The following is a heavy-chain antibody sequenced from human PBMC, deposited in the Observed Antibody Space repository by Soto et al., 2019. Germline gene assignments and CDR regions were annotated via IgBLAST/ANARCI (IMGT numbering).Heavy chain of an antibody. CDR2: IKRKTDGGTI. V-gene: IGHV3-15*01. CDR3: TPDRGLDV. Sequence: EVQLVESGGGLVKPGGSLRLSCAASGFTFSDAWMNWVRQAPGKGLEWVAHIKRKTDGGTIDYAAPVTGRFTISRDDSKNTLYTQMNSLKTEDTAVYYCTPDRGLDVWGQGTTVTVSS. J-gene: IGHJ6*02. CDR1: GFTFSDAW.